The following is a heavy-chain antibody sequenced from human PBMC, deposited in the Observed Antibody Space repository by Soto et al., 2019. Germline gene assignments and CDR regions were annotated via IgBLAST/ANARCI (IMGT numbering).Heavy chain of an antibody. Sequence: EVQLLESGGGLVQPGGSLRLSCAASGFTFSTYVMSWVRQAPGQGLEWVSGITGGADDTYNAHSVRGRFTISRHHAKNTLTLQMKRRGAEATAVCYCARGSSNRRPCCSDYWGQGTLVTVSS. CDR3: ARGSSNRRPCCSDY. V-gene: IGHV3-23*01. J-gene: IGHJ4*02. CDR2: ITGGADDT. CDR1: GFTFSTYV. D-gene: IGHD2-2*01.